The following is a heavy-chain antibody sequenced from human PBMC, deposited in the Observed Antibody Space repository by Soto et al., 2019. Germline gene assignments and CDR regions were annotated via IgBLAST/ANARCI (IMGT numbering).Heavy chain of an antibody. V-gene: IGHV4-59*08. CDR2: IYYNVNT. CDR1: GGSISSYY. D-gene: IGHD5-18*01. Sequence: SETLSLTCTVSGGSISSYYWSWIRQPPGKGLERIGYIYYNVNTNYNPSLKSRVTISVDTSKNQFSLKLSSVTAADTAVYYCARHRYSYGVYYFDYWGQGTLVTVSS. J-gene: IGHJ4*02. CDR3: ARHRYSYGVYYFDY.